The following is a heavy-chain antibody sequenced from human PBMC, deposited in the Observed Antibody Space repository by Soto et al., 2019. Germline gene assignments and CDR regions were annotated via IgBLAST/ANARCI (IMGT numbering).Heavy chain of an antibody. CDR3: AKDYSVDTPTHWFDP. D-gene: IGHD5-18*01. CDR2: ISNDGTNK. V-gene: IGHV3-30*18. Sequence: SCAASGFTFNTFGLHWVRQAPGKGLEWVAVISNDGTNKYYEDSVKGRFTISRDNSKNTLYLQMNSLRVEDTAVYYCAKDYSVDTPTHWFDPWGQGTLVT. CDR1: GFTFNTFG. J-gene: IGHJ5*02.